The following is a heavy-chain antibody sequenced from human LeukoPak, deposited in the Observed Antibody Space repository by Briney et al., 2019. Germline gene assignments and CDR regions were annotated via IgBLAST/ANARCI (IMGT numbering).Heavy chain of an antibody. J-gene: IGHJ4*02. V-gene: IGHV1-2*02. D-gene: IGHD6-6*01. CDR3: ARGEYSSSWGEFDY. CDR2: INPNSGGT. CDR1: GYTFTGYY. Sequence: ASVKVSCKASGYTFTGYYMHWVRQAPGQGLEWMGWINPNSGGTNYAQKFQGRVTMTRDTSISTAYMELSRLRSDDTAVYYCARGEYSSSWGEFDYWGQGTLVTVSS.